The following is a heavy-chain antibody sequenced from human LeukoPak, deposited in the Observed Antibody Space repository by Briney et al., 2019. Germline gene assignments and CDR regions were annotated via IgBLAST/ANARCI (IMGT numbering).Heavy chain of an antibody. CDR3: AAGIGSRPEYFHY. Sequence: TSVKVSCKASGFTFTSSVMQWVRQARGQRLEWIGWIVVGSGNTNYAQKFQERVTITSDKSTSTAYMELSSLRSEDTAVYYCAAGIGSRPEYFHYWGQGTLVTVSS. J-gene: IGHJ1*01. CDR1: GFTFTSSV. CDR2: IVVGSGNT. V-gene: IGHV1-58*02. D-gene: IGHD1-26*01.